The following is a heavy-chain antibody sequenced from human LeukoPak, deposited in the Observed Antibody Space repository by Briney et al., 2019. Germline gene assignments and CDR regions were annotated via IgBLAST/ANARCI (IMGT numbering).Heavy chain of an antibody. J-gene: IGHJ4*02. V-gene: IGHV3-23*01. CDR2: IFGSGGSA. Sequence: GGSLRLSCAASGFTFSSYAMYWVRQAPGKGLEWVSGIFGSGGSAHYADSVKGRFTIFRDNSKNTVYLQMNSPRAEDTAVYYCAKTTTGYSSGRYPGWPVDYWGQGTLVTVSS. D-gene: IGHD6-19*01. CDR1: GFTFSSYA. CDR3: AKTTTGYSSGRYPGWPVDY.